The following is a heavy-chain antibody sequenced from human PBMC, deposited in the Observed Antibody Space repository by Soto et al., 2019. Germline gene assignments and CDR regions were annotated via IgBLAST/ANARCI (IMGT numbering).Heavy chain of an antibody. V-gene: IGHV3-7*03. CDR3: ARSPPYYGSGSYPSFDY. J-gene: IGHJ4*02. Sequence: GGSLRLSCAASGFTFSSYWMSWDRQAPGKGLEWVANIKQDGSEKYYVDSVKGRFTISRDNAKNSLYLQMNSLRAEDTAVYYCARSPPYYGSGSYPSFDYWGQGTLVTVSS. CDR2: IKQDGSEK. D-gene: IGHD3-10*01. CDR1: GFTFSSYW.